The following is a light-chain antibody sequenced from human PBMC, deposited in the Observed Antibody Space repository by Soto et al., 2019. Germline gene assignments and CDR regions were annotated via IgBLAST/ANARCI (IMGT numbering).Light chain of an antibody. J-gene: IGKJ2*01. CDR1: QSISNW. CDR3: QQYNNYCT. V-gene: IGKV1-5*01. Sequence: DIHMTQSPSTLSASVGDRVTITCRASQSISNWLAWYQQKPGKAPKLLIFDASTLESGVPSRFSGSGSGTEFTLTISRLQPDDFATYYCQQYNNYCTFGQGTKLEIQ. CDR2: DAS.